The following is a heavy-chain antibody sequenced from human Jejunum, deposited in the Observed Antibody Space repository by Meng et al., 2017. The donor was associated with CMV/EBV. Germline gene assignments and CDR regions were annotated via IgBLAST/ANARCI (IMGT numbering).Heavy chain of an antibody. D-gene: IGHD3-3*01. CDR2: VSYTQNNQ. V-gene: IGHV3-30-3*02. CDR3: AKDITDFGVAGRGIDV. J-gene: IGHJ6*02. Sequence: TFSSYAFHWVRQAPGKGLEWVALVSYTQNNQYYADSVKGRFTVSRDNSKSTLYLQMNSLRVEDTAVYYCAKDITDFGVAGRGIDVWGQGITVTVSS. CDR1: TFSSYA.